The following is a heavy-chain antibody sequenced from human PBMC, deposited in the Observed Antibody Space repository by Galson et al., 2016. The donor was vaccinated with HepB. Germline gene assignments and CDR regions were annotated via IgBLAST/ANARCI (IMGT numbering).Heavy chain of an antibody. J-gene: IGHJ6*04. D-gene: IGHD5-12*01. CDR3: ARDGGYSGYDAYGLDV. CDR2: IGTAGNT. CDR1: GFIFSRYW. Sequence: SLRLSCAASGFIFSRYWMHWVRQVPGKGLVWVSVIGTAGNTYYAASMKGRFTISREDAKNSLFLQMNSLTVGDTAVYYCARDGGYSGYDAYGLDVWGKGTTVTVSS. V-gene: IGHV3-13*01.